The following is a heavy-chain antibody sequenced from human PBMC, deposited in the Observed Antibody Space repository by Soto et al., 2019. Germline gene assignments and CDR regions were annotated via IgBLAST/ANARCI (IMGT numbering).Heavy chain of an antibody. J-gene: IGHJ6*02. V-gene: IGHV3-23*01. CDR2: LSGSGSNT. CDR3: ASEYNYGPQV. D-gene: IGHD5-18*01. Sequence: GGSLRLSCAASGFTFSSYAMTWVRQAPGKGLEWVSTLSGSGSNTYYADSVKGRFTISRDNSKNTLFLQMNTLRAEDTAVYYCASEYNYGPQVWGQGTTVTVSS. CDR1: GFTFSSYA.